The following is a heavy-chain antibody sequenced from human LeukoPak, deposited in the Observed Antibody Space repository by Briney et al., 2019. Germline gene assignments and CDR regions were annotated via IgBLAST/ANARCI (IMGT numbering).Heavy chain of an antibody. J-gene: IGHJ6*04. Sequence: GGSLRLSCAASGFSFSDYHMSWVRQAPGKGLEWVSGINWNGGSTGYADSVKGRFTISRDNAKNSLYLQMNSLRAEDTAVYYCAELGITMIGGVWGKGTTVTISS. CDR1: GFSFSDYH. CDR2: INWNGGST. V-gene: IGHV3-20*04. D-gene: IGHD3-10*02. CDR3: AELGITMIGGV.